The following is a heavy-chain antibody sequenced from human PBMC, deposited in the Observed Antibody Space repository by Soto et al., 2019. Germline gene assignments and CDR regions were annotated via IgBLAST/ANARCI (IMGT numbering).Heavy chain of an antibody. Sequence: PGGSLRLSCAASGFTFSSYAMHWVRQAPGKGLEWVAVISYDGSNKYYADSVKGRFTISRDNSKNTLYLQMNSLRAEDTAVYYCARGSWDYGMDVWGQGTTVTVS. CDR1: GFTFSSYA. CDR2: ISYDGSNK. J-gene: IGHJ6*02. CDR3: ARGSWDYGMDV. V-gene: IGHV3-30-3*01. D-gene: IGHD3-16*01.